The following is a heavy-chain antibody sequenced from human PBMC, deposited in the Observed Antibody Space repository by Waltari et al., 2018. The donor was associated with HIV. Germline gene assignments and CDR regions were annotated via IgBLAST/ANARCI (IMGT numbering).Heavy chain of an antibody. Sequence: QLQLQESGPGLVKPSETLSLTCSVSGGSISSGSYYWSWIRQPPGKGLEWIGNIYYSGSTSYNPSLKSRVTISVDTSKNQFSLKLSSVTAADTAVYYCARRGHVVMVTAINLSDYYYGMDVWGQGTTVTVSS. CDR2: IYYSGST. V-gene: IGHV4-39*01. J-gene: IGHJ6*02. D-gene: IGHD2-21*02. CDR1: GGSISSGSYY. CDR3: ARRGHVVMVTAINLSDYYYGMDV.